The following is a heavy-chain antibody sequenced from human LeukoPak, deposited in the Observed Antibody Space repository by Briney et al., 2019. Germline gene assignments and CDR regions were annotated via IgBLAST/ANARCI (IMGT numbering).Heavy chain of an antibody. V-gene: IGHV3-21*05. CDR2: ISGTNSYT. CDR1: GFTFSSYG. Sequence: GRSLRLSCAASGFTFSSYGMHWVRQAPGKGLEWVSYISGTNSYTNYADSVKDRFTISRDNAKNSLYLQMNSLRDEDTAVYYCVSFYYSAFFDYWGQGTLVTVSS. CDR3: VSFYYSAFFDY. J-gene: IGHJ4*02. D-gene: IGHD4/OR15-4a*01.